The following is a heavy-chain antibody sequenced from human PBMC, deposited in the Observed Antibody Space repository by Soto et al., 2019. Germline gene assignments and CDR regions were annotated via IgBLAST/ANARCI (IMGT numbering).Heavy chain of an antibody. Sequence: LRLSCAASGLSVSSNYMNWVRQAPGKGLQWVSVIYSSGTTYYADSVKGRFTISRDTSKNTLYLQMNSLKAEDTAVYYCARGVAVAGFYFDFWGQGSLVTVSS. CDR1: GLSVSSNY. V-gene: IGHV3-53*01. D-gene: IGHD6-19*01. CDR3: ARGVAVAGFYFDF. J-gene: IGHJ4*02. CDR2: IYSSGTT.